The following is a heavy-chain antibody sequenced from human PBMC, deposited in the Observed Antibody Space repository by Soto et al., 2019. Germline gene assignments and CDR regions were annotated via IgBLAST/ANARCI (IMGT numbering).Heavy chain of an antibody. V-gene: IGHV3-48*01. CDR3: AKDRYSGYRAREFDF. J-gene: IGHJ4*02. CDR1: GFSFSSHS. CDR2: ISSSGSTI. Sequence: PGGSLRLSCAASGFSFSSHSMKWVRQAPGKGLEWVSYISSSGSTIYYADSVKGRFTITRDISKNTLYLQLNSLRAEDTAVYYCAKDRYSGYRAREFDFWGQGALVTVSS. D-gene: IGHD5-12*01.